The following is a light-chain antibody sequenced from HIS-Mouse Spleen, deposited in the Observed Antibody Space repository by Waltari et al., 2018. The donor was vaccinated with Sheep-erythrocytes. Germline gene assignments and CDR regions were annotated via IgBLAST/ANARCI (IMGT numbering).Light chain of an antibody. CDR2: DAS. J-gene: IGKJ4*01. V-gene: IGKV1-33*01. CDR1: QDISNY. Sequence: DIQMTHSPSSLSASVGDRVTITCHASQDISNYLNWYQQKPGKAPKLLIYDASNLETGVPSRFSGSGSGTDFTFTISSLQPEDIATYYCQQYDNLLALTFGGGTKVEIK. CDR3: QQYDNLLALT.